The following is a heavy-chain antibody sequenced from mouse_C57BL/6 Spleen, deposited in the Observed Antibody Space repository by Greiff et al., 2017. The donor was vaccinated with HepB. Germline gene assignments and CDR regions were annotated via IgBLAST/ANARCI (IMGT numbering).Heavy chain of an antibody. CDR2: FYPGSGSI. J-gene: IGHJ4*01. D-gene: IGHD4-1*01. V-gene: IGHV1-62-2*01. CDR1: GYTFTEYT. Sequence: VMLVESGAELVKPGASVKLSCKASGYTFTEYTIHWVKQRSGQGLEWIGWFYPGSGSIKYNEKFKDKATLTADKSSSTVYMELSRLTSEDSAVYVCARQERDWDLNYYAMDYWGQGTSVTVSS. CDR3: ARQERDWDLNYYAMDY.